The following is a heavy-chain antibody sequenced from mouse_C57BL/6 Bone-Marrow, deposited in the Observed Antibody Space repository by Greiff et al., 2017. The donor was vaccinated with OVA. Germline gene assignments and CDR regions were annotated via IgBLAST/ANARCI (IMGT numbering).Heavy chain of an antibody. V-gene: IGHV1-59*01. CDR1: GYTLTNYW. Sequence: QVQLQQPGAELVRPGTSVKLSCKASGYTLTNYWMHWVKQRPGQGLEWIGVIAPSDRYINYNQKFKGRATLTVDTSSSTAYMHLSSLTSEDSAVYYCAHYGSRLYLHYWGQGTSLTVSS. CDR3: AHYGSRLYLHY. J-gene: IGHJ2*02. CDR2: IAPSDRYI. D-gene: IGHD1-1*01.